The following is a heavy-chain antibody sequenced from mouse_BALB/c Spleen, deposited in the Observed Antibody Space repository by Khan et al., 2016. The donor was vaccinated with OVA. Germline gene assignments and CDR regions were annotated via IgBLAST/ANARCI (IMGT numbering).Heavy chain of an antibody. V-gene: IGHV1-20*02. Sequence: EVQLQQSGPELVKPGASVKISCKASGYSFTGYFMNWVMQSHGKSLEWIGRINPHIGETFYNQKFTGKATLTVDESSSTAHMELRSLASADSAVYYCARIYGSDFDYWGQGTTLTVSS. CDR1: GYSFTGYF. D-gene: IGHD1-1*01. J-gene: IGHJ2*01. CDR2: INPHIGET. CDR3: ARIYGSDFDY.